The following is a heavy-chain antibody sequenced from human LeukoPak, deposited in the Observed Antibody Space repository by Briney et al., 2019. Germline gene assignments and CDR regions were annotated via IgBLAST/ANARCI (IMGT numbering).Heavy chain of an antibody. CDR1: GFTFSSYA. J-gene: IGHJ4*02. V-gene: IGHV3-23*01. CDR2: ISGSGGST. Sequence: GGSLRLSCAASGFTFSSYAMSWVRQAPGKRLEWVSAISGSGGSTYYADSVKGRFTISRDNSKNTLYLQMNSLRAEDTAVYYCAKWDPLGEGVGAIDYWGQGTLVTVSS. D-gene: IGHD3-10*01. CDR3: AKWDPLGEGVGAIDY.